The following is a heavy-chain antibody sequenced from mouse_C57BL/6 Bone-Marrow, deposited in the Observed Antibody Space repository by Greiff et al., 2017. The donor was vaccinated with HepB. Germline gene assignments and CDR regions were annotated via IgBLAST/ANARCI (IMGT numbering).Heavy chain of an antibody. CDR2: MYPGDGDT. Sequence: QVQLKESGPELVKPGASVKISCKASGYAFSSSWMNWVKQRPGKGLEWIGRMYPGDGDTNYNGKFKGKATLTADKSSSTAYMPLSSLTSEDSAVYFCARDREDFDYWGQGTTLTVSS. J-gene: IGHJ2*01. V-gene: IGHV1-82*01. CDR3: ARDREDFDY. CDR1: GYAFSSSW.